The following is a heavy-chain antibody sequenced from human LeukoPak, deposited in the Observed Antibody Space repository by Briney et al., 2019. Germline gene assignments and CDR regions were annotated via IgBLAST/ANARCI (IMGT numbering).Heavy chain of an antibody. Sequence: ASMKVSCKASGYTFTSYGISWVRQAPGQGLEWMGWISAYNGNTNYAQKLQGRVTMTTDTSTSTAYMELRSLRSDDTAVYYCARDHSGGFGVAGKVGFDPWGQGTLVTVSS. CDR1: GYTFTSYG. J-gene: IGHJ5*02. D-gene: IGHD3-3*01. V-gene: IGHV1-18*01. CDR3: ARDHSGGFGVAGKVGFDP. CDR2: ISAYNGNT.